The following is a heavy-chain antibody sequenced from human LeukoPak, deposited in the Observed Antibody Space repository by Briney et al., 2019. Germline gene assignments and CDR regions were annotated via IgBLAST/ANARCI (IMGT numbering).Heavy chain of an antibody. V-gene: IGHV3-30-3*01. CDR1: GFTFSTYA. CDR3: ARESNYYDSSGYYPYYFDY. Sequence: GRPLRLSCAASGFTFSTYAMHWVRQAPGRGREWVAVISYDGSNKYYADSVKGRFTISRDSSKNTLYLQMNSLRAEDTAVYYCARESNYYDSSGYYPYYFDYWGQGTLVTVSS. D-gene: IGHD3-22*01. CDR2: ISYDGSNK. J-gene: IGHJ4*02.